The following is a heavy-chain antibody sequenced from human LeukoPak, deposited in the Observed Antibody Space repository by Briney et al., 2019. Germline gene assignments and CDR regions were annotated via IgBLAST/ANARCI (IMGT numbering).Heavy chain of an antibody. D-gene: IGHD3-22*01. CDR1: GGSISSYY. CDR3: ARAVDYYDSSGYSHTFDI. CDR2: IYYSGST. J-gene: IGHJ3*02. Sequence: SETLSLTCTVSGGSISSYYWSWIRQPPGKGLEWIGYIYYSGSTNYNPSLKSRVTISVDTSKNQFSLKLSSVTAADTAVYYCARAVDYYDSSGYSHTFDIWGQGTMVTVSS. V-gene: IGHV4-59*12.